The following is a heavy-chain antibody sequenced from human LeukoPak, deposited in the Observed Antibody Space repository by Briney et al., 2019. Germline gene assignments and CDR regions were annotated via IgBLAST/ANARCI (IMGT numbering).Heavy chain of an antibody. CDR3: ATKGPYYYGSGLNFQH. J-gene: IGHJ1*01. Sequence: GGSLRLSCAASGFTVSSNYMSWVRQAPGKGLEWVSVIYSGGSTYYADSVKVRFTISRDNSKNTLYPQMNSLRAEDTAVYYCATKGPYYYGSGLNFQHWGQGTLVTVSS. CDR2: IYSGGST. V-gene: IGHV3-66*01. D-gene: IGHD3-10*01. CDR1: GFTVSSNY.